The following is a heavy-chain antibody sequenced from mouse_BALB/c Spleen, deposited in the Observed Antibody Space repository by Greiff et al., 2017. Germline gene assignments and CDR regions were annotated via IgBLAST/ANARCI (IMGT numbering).Heavy chain of an antibody. V-gene: IGHV2-2*02. D-gene: IGHD6-5*01. CDR1: GFSLTSYG. CDR2: IRSGGST. Sequence: VMLVESGPGLVQPSQSLSITCTVSGFSLTSYGVHWVRQSPGKGLEWLGVIRSGGSTDYNAAFISRLSISKDNSKSQVFFKMNSLQANDTAIYYCARNTPGFLYYFDYWGQGTTLTVSS. CDR3: ARNTPGFLYYFDY. J-gene: IGHJ2*01.